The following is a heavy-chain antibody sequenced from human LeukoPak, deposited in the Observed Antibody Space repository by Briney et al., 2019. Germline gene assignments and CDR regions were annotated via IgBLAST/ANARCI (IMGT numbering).Heavy chain of an antibody. V-gene: IGHV3-49*03. D-gene: IGHD6-13*01. CDR3: TRGWDQLD. CDR1: GFTFGDDA. J-gene: IGHJ4*02. CDR2: IRSKADRETS. Sequence: GGSLRLSCTASGFTFGDDAMSGFRQSPGKGVEWVGFIRSKADRETSEYAASVKGRFTISRDESKNFAYLQMNSLRTEDTAVYYCTRGWDQLDWGQRTLVTVSS.